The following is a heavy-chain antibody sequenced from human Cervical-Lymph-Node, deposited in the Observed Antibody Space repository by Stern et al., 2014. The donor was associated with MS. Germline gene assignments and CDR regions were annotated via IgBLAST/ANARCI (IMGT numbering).Heavy chain of an antibody. V-gene: IGHV1-69*01. Sequence: QVQLVESGAAVKKPGSSVKVSCKASGGTFRSYAISWVRQAPGHGLEWMGGIIPIFGTANYAQKFQGRVTITADESTSTAYMELSSLRSEDTAVYYCARDGSPRTTRRPYNWFDPWGQGTLVTVSS. J-gene: IGHJ5*02. D-gene: IGHD2-2*01. CDR1: GGTFRSYA. CDR3: ARDGSPRTTRRPYNWFDP. CDR2: IIPIFGTA.